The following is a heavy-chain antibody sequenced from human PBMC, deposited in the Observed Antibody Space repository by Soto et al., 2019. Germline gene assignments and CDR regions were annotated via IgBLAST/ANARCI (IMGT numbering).Heavy chain of an antibody. CDR2: ISGSGGST. Sequence: GGSLRLSCAASGFTFSSYAMSWVRQAPGKGLEWVSAISGSGGSTYYADSVKGRFTISRDNSKNTLYLQMNSLRAEDTAVYYCAKSDRATSGSYSPFDYWGQGTLVTVSS. V-gene: IGHV3-23*01. CDR3: AKSDRATSGSYSPFDY. CDR1: GFTFSSYA. J-gene: IGHJ4*02. D-gene: IGHD1-26*01.